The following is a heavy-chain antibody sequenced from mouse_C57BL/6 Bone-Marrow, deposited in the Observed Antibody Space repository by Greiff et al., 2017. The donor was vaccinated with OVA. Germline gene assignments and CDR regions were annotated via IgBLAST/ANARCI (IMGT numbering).Heavy chain of an antibody. CDR3: ARDGYYDYEGYCAMDY. J-gene: IGHJ4*01. CDR2: IRNKANGYTT. Sequence: EVQLVESGGGLVQPGGSLSLSCAASGFTFTDYYMSWVRQPPGKALEWLGFIRNKANGYTTEYSASVKGRFTISRDNSQSILYLQMNAMRAEDSATYYCARDGYYDYEGYCAMDYWGQGTSVTVSS. D-gene: IGHD2-4*01. V-gene: IGHV7-3*01. CDR1: GFTFTDYY.